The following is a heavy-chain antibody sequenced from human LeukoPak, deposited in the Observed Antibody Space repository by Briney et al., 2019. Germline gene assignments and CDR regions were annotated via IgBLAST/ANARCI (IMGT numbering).Heavy chain of an antibody. Sequence: GGSLRLSCAASGFPFSSYAMNWVRLAPGKGLEWVSAITDNGNTTYYADSVKGRFTISRDNSKNTLYLQMNSLRAEDTAEYYCATLRLSDHFDYWGQGTLVTVSS. D-gene: IGHD2-15*01. CDR1: GFPFSSYA. J-gene: IGHJ4*02. CDR2: ITDNGNTT. V-gene: IGHV3-23*01. CDR3: ATLRLSDHFDY.